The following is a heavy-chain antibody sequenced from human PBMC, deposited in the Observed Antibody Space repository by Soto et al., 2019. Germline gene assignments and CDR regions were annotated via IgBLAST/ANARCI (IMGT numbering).Heavy chain of an antibody. J-gene: IGHJ4*02. Sequence: PGGSLRLSCAASGFTFSSYGMHWVRQAPGKGLEWVAVISYDGSNKYYADSVKGRFTISRDNSKNTLYLQMNSLRAEDTAVYYCVSSGYYFHFDYWGQGTLVTVSS. V-gene: IGHV3-30*03. CDR1: GFTFSSYG. CDR3: VSSGYYFHFDY. D-gene: IGHD3-22*01. CDR2: ISYDGSNK.